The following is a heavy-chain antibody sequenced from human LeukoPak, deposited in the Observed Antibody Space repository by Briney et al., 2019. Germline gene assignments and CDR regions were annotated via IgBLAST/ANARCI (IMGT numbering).Heavy chain of an antibody. CDR2: ISYDGSNK. J-gene: IGHJ4*02. CDR3: ARDFGDYYYGSGGFDY. D-gene: IGHD3-10*01. V-gene: IGHV3-30*04. CDR1: EFSFSKYA. Sequence: GGSLRLSCVASEFSFSKYAMNWVRQAPGKGLEWVAVISYDGSNKYYADSVKGRFTISRDNSKNTLYLQMNSLRAEDTAVYYCARDFGDYYYGSGGFDYWGQGTLVTVSS.